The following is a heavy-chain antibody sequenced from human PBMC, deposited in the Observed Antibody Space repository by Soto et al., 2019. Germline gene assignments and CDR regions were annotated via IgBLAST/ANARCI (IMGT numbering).Heavy chain of an antibody. CDR1: GGSISSSSYY. D-gene: IGHD3-3*01. Sequence: SETLSLTCTVSGGSISSSSYYWGWIRQPPGKGLEWIGSIYYSGSTYYNPSLKSRVTISVDTSKNQFSLKLSSVTAADTAVYYCARFYGDFWSGYLPFDGDYGGQGTLVTVSS. CDR3: ARFYGDFWSGYLPFDGDY. J-gene: IGHJ4*02. V-gene: IGHV4-39*01. CDR2: IYYSGST.